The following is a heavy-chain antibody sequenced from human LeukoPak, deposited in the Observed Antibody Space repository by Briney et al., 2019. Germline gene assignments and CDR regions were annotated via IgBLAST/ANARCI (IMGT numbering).Heavy chain of an antibody. V-gene: IGHV3-30*04. CDR1: GFTFSSYA. CDR2: ISYDGSNK. D-gene: IGHD3-9*01. Sequence: GGSLRLSCAASGFTFSSYAMHWVRQAPGKGLEWVAVISYDGSNKYYADSVKGRFTISRDTSKNTLYLQMKSLRAEDTAVYYCARDRERYFDWSPYYYGMDVWGQGTTVTVSS. J-gene: IGHJ6*02. CDR3: ARDRERYFDWSPYYYGMDV.